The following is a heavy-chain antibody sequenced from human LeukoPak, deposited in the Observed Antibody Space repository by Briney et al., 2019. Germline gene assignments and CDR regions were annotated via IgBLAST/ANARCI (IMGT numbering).Heavy chain of an antibody. CDR1: GDTFTVYY. Sequence: ASVKVSCMASGDTFTVYYMHWVRQAPGQGLEWMGWINPNSGGTKYAQKFQGRVTMTRDTSISTAYMELSRLTSDDTAVYYCASGGERYSSGWYGDYWGQGTLVTVSS. CDR2: INPNSGGT. V-gene: IGHV1-2*02. D-gene: IGHD6-19*01. CDR3: ASGGERYSSGWYGDY. J-gene: IGHJ4*02.